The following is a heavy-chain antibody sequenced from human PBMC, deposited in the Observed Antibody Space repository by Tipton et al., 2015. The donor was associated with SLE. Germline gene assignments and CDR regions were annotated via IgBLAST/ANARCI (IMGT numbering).Heavy chain of an antibody. CDR2: FSYSAHT. CDR1: GGPISSSDYY. J-gene: IGHJ4*02. CDR3: ARHYPLLSDFGVNGLGYFDY. V-gene: IGHV4-39*01. Sequence: GLVKPSETLSLTCTVSGGPISSSDYYWGWIRQPPGKGLEWIGSFSYSAHTYYNPSLRSRVTISVHTSKNQFSLTLNSVTAADTAVYYCARHYPLLSDFGVNGLGYFDYWGQGTLVTVSS. D-gene: IGHD3-10*01.